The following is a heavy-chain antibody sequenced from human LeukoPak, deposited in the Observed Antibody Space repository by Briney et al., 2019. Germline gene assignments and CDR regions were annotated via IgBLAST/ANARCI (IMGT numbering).Heavy chain of an antibody. CDR2: IIPIFGTA. D-gene: IGHD3-3*01. V-gene: IGHV1-69*05. J-gene: IGHJ6*03. CDR3: ARSPVADFWSAAYYYYMDV. CDR1: GSTFSSYA. Sequence: ASVKVSRKASGSTFSSYAISWVRQAPGQGLEWMGGIIPIFGTANYAQRFQGRVTITTDGSTSTAYMELSSLRSEDTAVYYCARSPVADFWSAAYYYYMDVWGKGTTVTVSS.